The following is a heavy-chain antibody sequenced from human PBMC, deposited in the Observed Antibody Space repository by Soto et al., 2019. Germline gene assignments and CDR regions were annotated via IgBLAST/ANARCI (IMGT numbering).Heavy chain of an antibody. CDR3: ARQGYSSGRTGSVTSSSHYYYYMHC. CDR2: IYPGDSDT. J-gene: IGHJ6*03. D-gene: IGHD6-19*01. V-gene: IGHV5-51*01. Sequence: GESLKICCKGSGYSFTSYWIGWVRQMPGKGLEWMGIIYPGDSDTRYSPSFQGQVTISADKSISTAYLQWSSLKASDTAMYYCARQGYSSGRTGSVTSSSHYYYYMHCWGKAPSVTVSS. CDR1: GYSFTSYW.